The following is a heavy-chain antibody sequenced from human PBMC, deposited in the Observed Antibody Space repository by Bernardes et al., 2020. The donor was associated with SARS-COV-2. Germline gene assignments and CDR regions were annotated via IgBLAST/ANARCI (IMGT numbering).Heavy chain of an antibody. V-gene: IGHV5-51*01. Sequence: GLFPKLSPEASCYSPTSHGIAWVLPMPGKGLEWMGTIYPGDSDTRYSPSFEGHVTISADKSITTAYLQWSSLKASDTAIYYCARPEIYSGYENWGQGTLVTVSS. CDR1: CYSPTSHG. D-gene: IGHD5-12*01. CDR3: ARPEIYSGYEN. CDR2: IYPGDSDT. J-gene: IGHJ4*02.